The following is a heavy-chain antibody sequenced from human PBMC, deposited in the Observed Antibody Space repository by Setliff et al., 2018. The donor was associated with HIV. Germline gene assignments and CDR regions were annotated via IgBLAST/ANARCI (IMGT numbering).Heavy chain of an antibody. D-gene: IGHD3-22*01. CDR3: TRATDYYDGSGYYRTDAAFDI. V-gene: IGHV3-49*04. CDR2: IRSKTYGGTT. J-gene: IGHJ3*02. CDR1: GFTFGGYA. Sequence: GGSLRLSCTASGFTFGGYAMSWVRQAPGKGLEWVAFIRSKTYGGTTEYAASVKGRFTISRDDSKSIAYLQMNSLKTEDTAVYYCTRATDYYDGSGYYRTDAAFDIWGQGTMVTVSS.